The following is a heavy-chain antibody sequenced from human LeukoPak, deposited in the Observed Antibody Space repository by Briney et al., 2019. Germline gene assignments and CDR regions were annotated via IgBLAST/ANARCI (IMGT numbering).Heavy chain of an antibody. V-gene: IGHV4-39*01. J-gene: IGHJ4*02. CDR2: IFYSGST. D-gene: IGHD3-22*01. CDR3: ARHKNYYDSSGYYSFDY. CDR1: SGSISTSNYY. Sequence: SETLSLTCTVSSGSISTSNYYWGWVRQPPGKALEWIGNIFYSGSTYYSPSLKSRVTISVDTSKNQFSLKLSSVTAADTAVYYCARHKNYYDSSGYYSFDYWGQGTLVTVSS.